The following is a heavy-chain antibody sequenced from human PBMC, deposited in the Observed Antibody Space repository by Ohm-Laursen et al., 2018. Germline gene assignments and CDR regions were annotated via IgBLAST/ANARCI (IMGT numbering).Heavy chain of an antibody. CDR3: ARGSLNGLDV. Sequence: GSLRLSCAASGFTFSTYPLHWVRQGPGKGVVWVSRADGGGSATSYADSVKGRVTISRDNAKNTLYLQMNSLRAEDTAVYYCARGSLNGLDVWGQGTTVTVSS. J-gene: IGHJ6*02. CDR1: GFTFSTYP. CDR2: ADGGGSAT. V-gene: IGHV3-74*01. D-gene: IGHD3-16*01.